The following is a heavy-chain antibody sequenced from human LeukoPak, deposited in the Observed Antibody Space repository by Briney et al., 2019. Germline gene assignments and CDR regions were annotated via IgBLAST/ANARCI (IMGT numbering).Heavy chain of an antibody. V-gene: IGHV4-39*07. CDR1: GGSISGGSYY. CDR2: IFSSGST. CDR3: AKVAPELSLGAFYYFDY. Sequence: SETLSLTCTVSGGSISGGSYYWGWIRQPPGKGLEWIGSIFSSGSTYYNPSLKSRVTISVDTSKNQLSLRLSSVTAADTAVYYCAKVAPELSLGAFYYFDYWGRGALVTVSS. J-gene: IGHJ4*02. D-gene: IGHD1-26*01.